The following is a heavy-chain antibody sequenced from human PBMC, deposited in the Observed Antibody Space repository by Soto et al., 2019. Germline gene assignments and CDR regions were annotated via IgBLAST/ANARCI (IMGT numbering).Heavy chain of an antibody. CDR1: GFSFSTYS. V-gene: IGHV3-21*01. Sequence: EVQLVESGGGLVMPGGSLRLSCIASGFSFSTYSMNWVRQAPGKGLEWVSSIRGSGDYTYYADSLKGRFTIPRNNAKNSLSLQMISLRAEDTVVYYCARSTSLGGMDVWGQGTTVTVSS. CDR2: IRGSGDYT. D-gene: IGHD1-1*01. CDR3: ARSTSLGGMDV. J-gene: IGHJ6*02.